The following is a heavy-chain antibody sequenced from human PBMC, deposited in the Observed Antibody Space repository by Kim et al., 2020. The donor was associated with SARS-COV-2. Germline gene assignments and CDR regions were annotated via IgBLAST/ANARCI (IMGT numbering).Heavy chain of an antibody. J-gene: IGHJ4*02. D-gene: IGHD2-15*01. V-gene: IGHV1-2*02. Sequence: YAQKFQGRVTMTRDTSFSTAYMELSRLRSDDTAVYDCARESSGRDPYFDFWGQGTLVTVSS. CDR3: ARESSGRDPYFDF.